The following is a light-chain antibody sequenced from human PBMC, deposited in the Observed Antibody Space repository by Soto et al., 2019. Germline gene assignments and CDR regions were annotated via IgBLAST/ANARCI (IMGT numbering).Light chain of an antibody. CDR1: ISNIGRGYD. Sequence: QSVLTQPPSVSGAPGQSVTISCTGSISNIGRGYDVHWYQQLPGSAPRLLLSGDSNRPSGVPDRFSGSRSGTSASLAITGLQSEGEADYYCQTFDSSLTISWVFGGGTKLTVL. J-gene: IGLJ3*02. CDR2: GDS. CDR3: QTFDSSLTISWV. V-gene: IGLV1-40*01.